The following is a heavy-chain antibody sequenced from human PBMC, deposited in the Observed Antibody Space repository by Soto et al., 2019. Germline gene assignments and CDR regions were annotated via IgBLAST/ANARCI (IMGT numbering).Heavy chain of an antibody. Sequence: GSLRLSCAASGFTFSSYAMHWVRQAPGKGLEWVAVISYDGSNKYYADSVKGRFTISRDNAKNSLYLQMNSLRAEDTAVYYCARTGGYWGQGTLVTVSS. CDR2: ISYDGSNK. J-gene: IGHJ4*02. CDR3: ARTGGY. CDR1: GFTFSSYA. V-gene: IGHV3-30-3*01.